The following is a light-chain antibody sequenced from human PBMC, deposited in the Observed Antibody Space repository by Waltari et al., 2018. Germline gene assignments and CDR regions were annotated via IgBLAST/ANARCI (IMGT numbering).Light chain of an antibody. J-gene: IGKJ3*01. CDR1: QDIGTY. Sequence: DIQLTHSPSFLSASVGAIVTITCRASQDIGTYLAWYQHQSGKSPKLLIYGASTLQSGVPSRFCGSGSGTEFTLTINSLQPEDFATYYCQQLKSYLFNFGPGTKVEI. CDR3: QQLKSYLFN. CDR2: GAS. V-gene: IGKV1-9*01.